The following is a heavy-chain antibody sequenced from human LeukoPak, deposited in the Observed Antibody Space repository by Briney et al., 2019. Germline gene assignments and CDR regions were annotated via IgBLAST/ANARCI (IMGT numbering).Heavy chain of an antibody. CDR3: ARDLKMGYSSGRYSWGTGSSNDY. V-gene: IGHV1-18*01. Sequence: ASVKVSCKTSGYNFTNYGISWVRQAPGQGLEWMGWISAYNGNTNYAQKFQGRITMTTDTSTSTAYMELRSLRSDDTAVYYCARDLKMGYSSGRYSWGTGSSNDYWGQGTLVTVSS. CDR1: GYNFTNYG. J-gene: IGHJ4*02. D-gene: IGHD6-19*01. CDR2: ISAYNGNT.